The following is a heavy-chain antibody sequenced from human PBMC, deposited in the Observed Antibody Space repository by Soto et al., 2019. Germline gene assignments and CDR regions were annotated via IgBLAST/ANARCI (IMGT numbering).Heavy chain of an antibody. D-gene: IGHD6-13*01. CDR1: GYTLTGYY. CDR3: ARSYPNSSSWRDYYYYYGMDV. Sequence: ASVKVSCKASGYTLTGYYMHWVRQAPGQGLEWMGWINPNSGGTNYAQKFQGWVTMTRDTSISTAYMELSRLRSDDTAVYYCARSYPNSSSWRDYYYYYGMDVWGQGTTVTVSS. CDR2: INPNSGGT. J-gene: IGHJ6*02. V-gene: IGHV1-2*04.